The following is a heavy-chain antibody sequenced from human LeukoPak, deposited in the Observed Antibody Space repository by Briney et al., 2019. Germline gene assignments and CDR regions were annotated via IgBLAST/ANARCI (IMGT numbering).Heavy chain of an antibody. CDR2: IYYSGST. V-gene: IGHV4-59*08. D-gene: IGHD5-18*01. Sequence: SETLSLTCTVSGGSISSYYWSWIRQPPGKGLEWIGYIYYSGSTNYNPSLKSRVTISVDTSKNQFSLKLSSVTAADTAVYYCIRGTFGDVDTAMGNFDYWGQGTLVTVSS. CDR1: GGSISSYY. J-gene: IGHJ4*02. CDR3: IRGTFGDVDTAMGNFDY.